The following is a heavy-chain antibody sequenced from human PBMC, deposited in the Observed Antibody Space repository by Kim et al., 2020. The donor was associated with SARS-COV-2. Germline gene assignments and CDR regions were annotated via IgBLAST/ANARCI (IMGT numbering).Heavy chain of an antibody. CDR2: IYPGDSDT. Sequence: GESLKISCKGSGYSFTSYWIGWVRQMPGKGLEWMGIIYPGDSDTRYSPSFQGQVTISADKSISTAYLQWSSLKASDTASYYCARRRYYGSRPPRDYYYGMDVWGQGTTVTVSS. J-gene: IGHJ6*02. V-gene: IGHV5-51*01. CDR1: GYSFTSYW. D-gene: IGHD3-10*01. CDR3: ARRRYYGSRPPRDYYYGMDV.